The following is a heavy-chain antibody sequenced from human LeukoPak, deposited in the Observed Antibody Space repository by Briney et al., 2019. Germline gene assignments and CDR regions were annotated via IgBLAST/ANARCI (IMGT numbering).Heavy chain of an antibody. Sequence: ASVKVSCKASGYTFTSYGISWVRQAPGQGLEWMGWISAYNGNTNYAQKLQGRVTMTTDTSTSTAYMELNSLRAEDTAVYYCARGAPGYSSSPPVGGFDYWGQGTLVTVSS. D-gene: IGHD6-13*01. J-gene: IGHJ4*02. V-gene: IGHV1-18*04. CDR2: ISAYNGNT. CDR1: GYTFTSYG. CDR3: ARGAPGYSSSPPVGGFDY.